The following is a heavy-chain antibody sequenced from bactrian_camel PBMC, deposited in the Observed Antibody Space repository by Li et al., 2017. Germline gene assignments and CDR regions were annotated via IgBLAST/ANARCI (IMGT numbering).Heavy chain of an antibody. D-gene: IGHD2*01. CDR1: GYPYLRKS. V-gene: IGHV3S63*01. J-gene: IGHJ6*01. Sequence: QVQLVESGGGSVQAGGSLRLSCSISGYPYLRKSVGWFRQEAGKEREGVACLYIGVDTTYNTYYSDSVKGRFTISHEYPLNTFHLQMDSLKPEDSAMYYCASLTEYVSCRPSQVVPGKAASGQGTQVTVS. CDR2: LYIGVDTTYNT. CDR3: ASLTEYVSCRPSQVVPGKAA.